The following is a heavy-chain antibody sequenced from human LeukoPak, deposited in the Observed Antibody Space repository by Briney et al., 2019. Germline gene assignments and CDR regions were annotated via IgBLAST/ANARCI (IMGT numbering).Heavy chain of an antibody. CDR1: GGSFSGYY. D-gene: IGHD3-22*01. J-gene: IGHJ4*02. CDR3: AREGGGYYYDSSGYFDY. Sequence: SETLSLTCAVYGGSFSGYYWSWIRQPPGKGLEWIGYIYYSGSTNYNPSLKSRVTISVDTSKNQFSLKLSSVTAADTAVYYCAREGGGYYYDSSGYFDYWGQGTLVTVSS. CDR2: IYYSGST. V-gene: IGHV4-59*01.